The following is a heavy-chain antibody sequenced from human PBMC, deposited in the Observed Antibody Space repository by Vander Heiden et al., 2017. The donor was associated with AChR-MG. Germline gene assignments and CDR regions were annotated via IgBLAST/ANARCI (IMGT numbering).Heavy chain of an antibody. V-gene: IGHV5-10-1*03. CDR2: IDPSGSYV. CDR1: GFSFTSYW. J-gene: IGHJ6*02. CDR3: VKGTAYDYYGMDV. Sequence: EAQLLQSGADVTKPGESVRLSCRGSGFSFTSYWISWVRQMPGKGLEWMGTIDPSGSYVDYSPSFQGHVTISADKSITTAYLQWRSLETSDTATYYCVKGTAYDYYGMDVWGQGTTVTVSS. D-gene: IGHD3-16*01.